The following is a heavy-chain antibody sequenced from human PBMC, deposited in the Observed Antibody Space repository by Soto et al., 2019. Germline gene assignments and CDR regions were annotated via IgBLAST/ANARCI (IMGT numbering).Heavy chain of an antibody. J-gene: IGHJ6*02. CDR3: AKYSGSHYYYYDMDV. CDR2: IWYDGSNK. D-gene: IGHD1-26*01. V-gene: IGHV3-33*06. CDR1: GFTFSSYG. Sequence: PGGSLRLSCAASGFTFSSYGMHWVRQAPGKGLEWVAVIWYDGSNKYYADSVKGRFTISRDNSKNMVFLQMNSLRAEDTAVYYCAKYSGSHYYYYDMDVWGQGTTVTVSS.